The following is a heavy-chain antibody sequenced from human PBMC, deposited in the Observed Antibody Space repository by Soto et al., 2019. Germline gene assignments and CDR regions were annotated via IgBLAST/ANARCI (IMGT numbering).Heavy chain of an antibody. J-gene: IGHJ4*02. CDR2: ISYDGSLQ. Sequence: QAQLVESGGGVVQPGRSLRLSCAASGFAFSSYGMHWVRQAPGTGLEWVAVISYDGSLQHYADSVKGRFTISRDNSKNMVLLQISSLRAEDTAVYYCVSDRGYGHASVPYSWGQGTLLSVSS. CDR3: VSDRGYGHASVPYS. V-gene: IGHV3-30*03. D-gene: IGHD5-18*01. CDR1: GFAFSSYG.